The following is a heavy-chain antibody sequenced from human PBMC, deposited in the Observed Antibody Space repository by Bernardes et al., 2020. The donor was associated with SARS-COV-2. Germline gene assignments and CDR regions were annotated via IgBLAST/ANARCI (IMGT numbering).Heavy chain of an antibody. D-gene: IGHD5-12*01. CDR3: ARRGRNGYNLDY. Sequence: GGSLGLSCAASEFTFSDYYMSWIRQAPGKGLEWVSYISSSGSYTNYADSVKGRFTISRDNTENSLSLQMKSLRAEDTAVYFCARRGRNGYNLDYWGQGTLVTVSS. CDR2: ISSSGSYT. J-gene: IGHJ4*02. V-gene: IGHV3-11*06. CDR1: EFTFSDYY.